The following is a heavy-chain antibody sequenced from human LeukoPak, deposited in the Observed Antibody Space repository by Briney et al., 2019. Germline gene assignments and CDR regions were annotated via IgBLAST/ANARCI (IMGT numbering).Heavy chain of an antibody. V-gene: IGHV6-1*01. CDR2: TYYRSKWYN. D-gene: IGHD6-19*01. CDR3: ARSGWYEFDNYYYYYGMDV. Sequence: KLSQTLSLTCAISGDSVSSNSAAWNWIRQSPSRGLEWLGRTYYRSKWYNDYAVSVKSRITINPDTSKNQFSLQLNSVTPEDTAVYYCARSGWYEFDNYYYYYGMDVWGQGTTVTVSS. J-gene: IGHJ6*02. CDR1: GDSVSSNSAA.